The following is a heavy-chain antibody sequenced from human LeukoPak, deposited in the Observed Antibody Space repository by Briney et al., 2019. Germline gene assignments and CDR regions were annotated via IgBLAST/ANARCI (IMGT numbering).Heavy chain of an antibody. Sequence: ASVKVSCKASGYTFTSYDINWVRQATGQGLEWMGWMNPNSGNTGYAQKFQGRVTMTRNTSISTAYMELSSLRSEDTAVYYCATDGPSSSPGYFDLWGRGTLVTVSS. CDR3: ATDGPSSSPGYFDL. J-gene: IGHJ2*01. CDR2: MNPNSGNT. CDR1: GYTFTSYD. D-gene: IGHD6-6*01. V-gene: IGHV1-8*01.